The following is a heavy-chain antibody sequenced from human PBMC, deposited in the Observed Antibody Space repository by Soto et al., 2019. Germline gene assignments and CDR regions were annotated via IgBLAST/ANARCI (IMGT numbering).Heavy chain of an antibody. Sequence: QVQLVQSGAEVKKPGSSVKVSCKASGGTFSSYAISWVRQAPGQGLEWMGGISPIFGTANYAQKFQGRVTIHTDKSTSTAYMELISVRSEGTAVYYCAQRLDTAIVYYYYGMDVWGQGTTVTVSS. CDR1: GGTFSSYA. J-gene: IGHJ6*02. CDR2: ISPIFGTA. CDR3: AQRLDTAIVYYYYGMDV. V-gene: IGHV1-69*06. D-gene: IGHD5-18*01.